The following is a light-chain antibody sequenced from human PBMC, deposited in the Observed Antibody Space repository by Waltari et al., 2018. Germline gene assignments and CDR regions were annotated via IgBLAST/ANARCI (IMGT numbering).Light chain of an antibody. CDR1: YIGIKS. CDR3: QVWDRNPDRSRSVI. Sequence: YVLTQSPSVSVAPGETAWITCGGNYIGIKSVHWYQQKAGQAPVLVISYDRDRPSGIPERFSGSSSGNTATLTISRVEAGDEADYYCQVWDRNPDRSRSVIFGGGTKLTVL. V-gene: IGLV3-21*04. CDR2: YDR. J-gene: IGLJ2*01.